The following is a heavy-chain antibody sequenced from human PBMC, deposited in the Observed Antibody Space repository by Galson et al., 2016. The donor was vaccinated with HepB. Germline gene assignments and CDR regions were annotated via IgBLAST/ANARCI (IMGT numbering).Heavy chain of an antibody. CDR2: IYYSGST. CDR3: ARSHYAFDI. Sequence: GLEWIGYIYYSGSTYYNPSLKRRVTISVDTSKNQFSLKLSSVTAADTAVYYCARSHYAFDIWGQGTMVTVSS. J-gene: IGHJ3*02. D-gene: IGHD1-26*01. V-gene: IGHV4-31*02.